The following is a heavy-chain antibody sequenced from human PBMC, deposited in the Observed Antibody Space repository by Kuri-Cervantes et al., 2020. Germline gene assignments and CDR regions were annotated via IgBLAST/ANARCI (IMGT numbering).Heavy chain of an antibody. V-gene: IGHV4-30-2*01. CDR2: IYHSGST. Sequence: LRLSCAVSGGSISSGGYSWSWIRQPPGKGLEWIGYIYHSGSTYYNPSLESRVTISVDRSKNQFPLKLSSVTAADTAVYYCARTPGDYGLEGNNWFGPWGQGTLVTVSS. D-gene: IGHD4-17*01. J-gene: IGHJ5*02. CDR1: GGSISSGGYS. CDR3: ARTPGDYGLEGNNWFGP.